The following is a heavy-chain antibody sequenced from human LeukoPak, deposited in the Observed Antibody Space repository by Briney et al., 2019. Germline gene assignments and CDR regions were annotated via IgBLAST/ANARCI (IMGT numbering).Heavy chain of an antibody. D-gene: IGHD2-2*02. V-gene: IGHV4-59*01. CDR2: IYYSGKT. Sequence: PSETLSLTCTVSGDSISNYYWSWIRQPPGKGRERIGYIYYSGKTDYNPSLKGRVTISVDTSKNQFSLRLNSATAADTAVYYCARAPIVVVPAAIMADQDYYYYYYMDVWGKGTTVTVSS. CDR1: GDSISNYY. J-gene: IGHJ6*03. CDR3: ARAPIVVVPAAIMADQDYYYYYYMDV.